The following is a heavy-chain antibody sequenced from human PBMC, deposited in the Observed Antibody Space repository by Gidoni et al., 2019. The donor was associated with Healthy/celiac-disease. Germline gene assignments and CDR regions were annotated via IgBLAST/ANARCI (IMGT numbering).Heavy chain of an antibody. J-gene: IGHJ6*03. V-gene: IGHV3-48*02. CDR2: ISSSSSTI. CDR1: GFTFSSYS. CDR3: AREDIVVVVAARPAEYMDV. D-gene: IGHD2-15*01. Sequence: EVQLVESGGGLVQPGGSLRLSCAASGFTFSSYSMNWVRQAPGKGLEWVSYISSSSSTIYYADSVKGRFTISRDNAKNSLYLQMNSLRDEDTAVYYCAREDIVVVVAARPAEYMDVWGKGTTVTVSS.